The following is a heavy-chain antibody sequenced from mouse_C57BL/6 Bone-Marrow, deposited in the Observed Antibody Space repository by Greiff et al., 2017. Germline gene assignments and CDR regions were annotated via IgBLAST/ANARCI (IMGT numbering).Heavy chain of an antibody. CDR1: GYTFTDYE. Sequence: VQLQQSGAELLRPGASVTLSCKASGYTFTDYEMHWVKQTPVHGLEWIGAIDPETGGTAYNQKFKGKAILTADKSSSTAYMELRSLTSEDSAVYYCTRSPYYYGSIYYAMDYWGQGTSVTVSS. CDR2: IDPETGGT. D-gene: IGHD1-1*01. CDR3: TRSPYYYGSIYYAMDY. J-gene: IGHJ4*01. V-gene: IGHV1-15*01.